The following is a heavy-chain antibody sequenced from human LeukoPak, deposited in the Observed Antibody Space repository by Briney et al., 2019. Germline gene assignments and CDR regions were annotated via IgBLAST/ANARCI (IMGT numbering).Heavy chain of an antibody. Sequence: GGSLRLSCAASGSTFSSYAMSWVRQAPGKGLEWVSAISGSGGSTYYADSVKGRFTISRDNSKNTLYLQMNSLRAEDTAVYYCAKAPVVVPAAIDYWGQGTLVTVSS. D-gene: IGHD2-2*02. CDR1: GSTFSSYA. CDR3: AKAPVVVPAAIDY. J-gene: IGHJ4*02. CDR2: ISGSGGST. V-gene: IGHV3-23*01.